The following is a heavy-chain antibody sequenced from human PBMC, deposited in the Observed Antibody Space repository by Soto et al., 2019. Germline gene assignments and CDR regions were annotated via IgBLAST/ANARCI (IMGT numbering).Heavy chain of an antibody. CDR1: EFTFSSYA. CDR2: ISSDGSQK. Sequence: QAQLVESGGGVVQAGSSLRLSCAASEFTFSSYAMHWVRQAPGKGLERVALISSDGSQKYYADSVMGRSIMSRDTSLNTVYLRMDNVRDGDTAIYYCAKDQTYIGTAVYGVWGQGTTVTVSS. V-gene: IGHV3-30*18. J-gene: IGHJ6*02. CDR3: AKDQTYIGTAVYGV. D-gene: IGHD2-21*02.